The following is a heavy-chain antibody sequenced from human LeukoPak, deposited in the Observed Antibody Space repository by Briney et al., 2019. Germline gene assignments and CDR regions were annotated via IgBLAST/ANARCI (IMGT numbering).Heavy chain of an antibody. Sequence: GGSLRLSCAASGFTFSDAWMNWVRPAPGKGLEWVGRIKRKTEGGATDYAGPVKGRFTISRDDSKNTLFLHVNSLKTEDTAVYYCTTGNFGPYWGQGTLVTVSS. CDR3: TTGNFGPY. CDR1: GFTFSDAW. J-gene: IGHJ4*02. CDR2: IKRKTEGGAT. V-gene: IGHV3-15*07. D-gene: IGHD3-10*01.